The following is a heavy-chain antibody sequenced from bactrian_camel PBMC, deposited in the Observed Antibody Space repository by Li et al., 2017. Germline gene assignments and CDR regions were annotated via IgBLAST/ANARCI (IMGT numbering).Heavy chain of an antibody. D-gene: IGHD6*01. CDR3: AAKSPGGGWYSPGSYNY. CDR2: IYTRDGTA. CDR1: GYTAVINY. J-gene: IGHJ4*01. V-gene: IGHV3S54*01. Sequence: HVQLVESGGGSVQAGGSLRLSCAASGYTAVINYMGWIRQSPGNEREVLAAIYTRDGTAHYADSVMGRLTISHDNANDTTFLQMNSLMPEDSAMYYCAAKSPGGGWYSPGSYNYWGQGTQVTVS.